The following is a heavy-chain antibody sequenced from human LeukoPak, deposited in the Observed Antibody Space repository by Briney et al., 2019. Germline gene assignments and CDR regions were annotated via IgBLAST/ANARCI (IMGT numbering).Heavy chain of an antibody. CDR2: IRPKADAEAT. CDR3: TTILKWELRYDFDS. Sequence: GGSLRLSCATSGFTFTSAWLSWVRQVPGKGREWVGRIRPKADAEATDSAALGKGRFTVSRDDSKSTFYLQMNSLKTEDTAVYYCTTILKWELRYDFDSWLQGTLVAVSS. D-gene: IGHD1-26*01. V-gene: IGHV3-15*01. CDR1: GFTFTSAW. J-gene: IGHJ4*02.